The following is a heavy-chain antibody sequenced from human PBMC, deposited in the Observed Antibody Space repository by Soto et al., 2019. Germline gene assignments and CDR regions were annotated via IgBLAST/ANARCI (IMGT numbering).Heavy chain of an antibody. CDR2: IGTAGDT. CDR1: GFTFSSYD. V-gene: IGHV3-13*01. Sequence: SGGSLRRSCAASGFTFSSYDMHWVRQATGKGLEWVSAIGTAGDTYYPGSVKGRFTISRENAKNSLYLQMNSLRAGDTAVDYCARGVSSWYYHYYYGMDVWGQGTTVTVSS. CDR3: ARGVSSWYYHYYYGMDV. J-gene: IGHJ6*02. D-gene: IGHD6-13*01.